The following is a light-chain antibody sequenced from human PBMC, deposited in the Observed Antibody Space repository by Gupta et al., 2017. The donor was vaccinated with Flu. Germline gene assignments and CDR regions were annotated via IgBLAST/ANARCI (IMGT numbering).Light chain of an antibody. CDR2: KVS. Sequence: DVVMTQSPLSLPVTLGQPASISCRASQSLVYSVGNSYLNWLQQRPGQSPMRLIYKVSNRDAAVRYRFSGSGSGTDFTLKSRRVEAVDVWFYYYMQSTPWPFGRGTKVEIK. V-gene: IGKV2-30*01. CDR3: MQSTPWP. J-gene: IGKJ4*01. CDR1: QSLVYSVGNSY.